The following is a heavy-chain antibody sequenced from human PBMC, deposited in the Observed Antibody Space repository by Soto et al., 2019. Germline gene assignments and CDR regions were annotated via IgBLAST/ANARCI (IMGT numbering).Heavy chain of an antibody. CDR3: AVTLGTTVTTSYYYYYGMDV. J-gene: IGHJ6*02. D-gene: IGHD4-17*01. CDR1: GGTFSSYA. Sequence: QVQLVQSGAEVKKPGSSVKVSCKASGGTFSSYAISWVRQAPGQGLEWMGGIIPIFGTANYVQKFQGRVTITADECTSTAYMELSSLRSEDTAVYYCAVTLGTTVTTSYYYYYGMDVWGQGTTVTVSS. V-gene: IGHV1-69*01. CDR2: IIPIFGTA.